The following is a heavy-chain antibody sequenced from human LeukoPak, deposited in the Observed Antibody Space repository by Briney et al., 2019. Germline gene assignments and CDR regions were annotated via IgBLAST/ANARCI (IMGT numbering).Heavy chain of an antibody. D-gene: IGHD3-10*01. J-gene: IGHJ5*02. CDR3: ARGLWEVRGVINNWFDP. Sequence: SETLSLTCTVSGGSISSGDYYWSWIRQPPGKGLEWIGYIYYSGSTYYNPSLKSRVTISVDTSKNQFSLKLSSVTAADTAVYYCARGLWEVRGVINNWFDPWGQGTLVTVSS. CDR2: IYYSGST. CDR1: GGSISSGDYY. V-gene: IGHV4-30-4*01.